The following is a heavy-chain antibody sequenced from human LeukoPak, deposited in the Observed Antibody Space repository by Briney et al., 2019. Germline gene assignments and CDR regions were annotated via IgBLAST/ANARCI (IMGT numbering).Heavy chain of an antibody. Sequence: ASVKVSCKASGYTFTSYGISWVRQAPGQGLEWMGWISAYNGNTNYAQKLQGRVTMTTDTSTSTAYMELRSLRSDDTAVYYYARSFRHYDFWSGYMDVWGKGTTVTVSS. CDR2: ISAYNGNT. V-gene: IGHV1-18*01. J-gene: IGHJ6*03. D-gene: IGHD3-3*01. CDR1: GYTFTSYG. CDR3: ARSFRHYDFWSGYMDV.